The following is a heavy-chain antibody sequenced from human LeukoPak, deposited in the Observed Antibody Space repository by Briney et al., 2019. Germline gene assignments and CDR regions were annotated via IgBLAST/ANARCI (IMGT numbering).Heavy chain of an antibody. D-gene: IGHD3-10*01. V-gene: IGHV1-8*02. CDR2: MNPNSGNT. CDR1: GYTFTSYG. CDR3: ARSMVRGVRTPGY. Sequence: ASVKVSCKASGYTFTSYGISWVRQATGQGLEWMGWMNPNSGNTGYAQKFQGRVTMTRNTSISTAYMELSSLRSEDTAVYYCARSMVRGVRTPGYWGQGTLVTVSS. J-gene: IGHJ4*02.